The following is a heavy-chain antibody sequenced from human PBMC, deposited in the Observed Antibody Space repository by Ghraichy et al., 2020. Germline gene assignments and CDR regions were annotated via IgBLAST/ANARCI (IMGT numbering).Heavy chain of an antibody. CDR2: IKQDGSDK. CDR3: ARAKSGYDASFDY. V-gene: IGHV3-7*03. CDR1: GFTFSSYW. J-gene: IGHJ4*02. Sequence: GGSLRLSCAASGFTFSSYWMSWVRQAPGKGLEWVANIKQDGSDKYYVDSVKGRFTISRDNAKSSLFLQMNGLRAEDTAVYYCARAKSGYDASFDYWGQGALVTVSS. D-gene: IGHD5-12*01.